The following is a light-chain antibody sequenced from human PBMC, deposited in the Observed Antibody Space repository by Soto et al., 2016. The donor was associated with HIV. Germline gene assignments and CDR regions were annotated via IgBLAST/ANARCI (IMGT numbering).Light chain of an antibody. CDR3: LTWDRNLXV. CDR2: EDK. Sequence: SYELTQPPSVSVSPGQTATITCSGDKLGDKYTSWYQQKSGQSPVLVIYEDKTRPSGIPERFSGSNSGNTATLMISGTQALDEADYYCLTWDRNLXVFGGGTRLNVL. J-gene: IGLJ2*01. V-gene: IGLV3-1*01. CDR1: KLGDKY.